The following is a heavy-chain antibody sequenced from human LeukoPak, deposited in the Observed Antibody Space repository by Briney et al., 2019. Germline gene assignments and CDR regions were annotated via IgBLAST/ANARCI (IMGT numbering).Heavy chain of an antibody. J-gene: IGHJ4*02. Sequence: GASVKVSCKASGGTFSSYAISWLRQAPGQGLEWMGGIIPIFGTANYAQKFQGRVTITTDESTSTAYMELSSLRSEDTAVYYCASLAVVAATELGYWGQGTLVTVSS. CDR2: IIPIFGTA. D-gene: IGHD2-15*01. CDR1: GGTFSSYA. CDR3: ASLAVVAATELGY. V-gene: IGHV1-69*05.